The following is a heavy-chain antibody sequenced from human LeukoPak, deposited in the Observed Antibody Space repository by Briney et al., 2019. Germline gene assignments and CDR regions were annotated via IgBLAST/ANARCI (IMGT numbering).Heavy chain of an antibody. V-gene: IGHV4-39*02. Sequence: PSETLSLTCTVSGGSISSSSYYWGWIRQPPGKGLEWIGSIYYSGSTYYNPSLKSRVTISVDTSKNQFSLKLSSVTAADTAVYYCAREQGTTGTTRRAFVIWGQGTMVTVSS. CDR1: GGSISSSSYY. CDR2: IYYSGST. CDR3: AREQGTTGTTRRAFVI. D-gene: IGHD4-17*01. J-gene: IGHJ3*02.